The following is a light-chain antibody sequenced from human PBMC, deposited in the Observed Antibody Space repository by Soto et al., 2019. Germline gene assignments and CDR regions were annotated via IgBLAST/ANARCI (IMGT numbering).Light chain of an antibody. CDR2: DAS. CDR3: QQYHSYSPPDT. Sequence: DIQMTQSPSTLSASVGDRVTITCRASQRISSWLAWYQQKPGKAPKLLIYDASSLESGVPARFSGSGSGTEFTLTISSLQPDDFETYYCQQYHSYSPPDTFGQGTNLEIK. V-gene: IGKV1-5*01. CDR1: QRISSW. J-gene: IGKJ2*01.